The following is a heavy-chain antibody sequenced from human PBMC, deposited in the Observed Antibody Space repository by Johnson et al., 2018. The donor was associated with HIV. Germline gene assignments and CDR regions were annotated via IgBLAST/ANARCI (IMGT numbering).Heavy chain of an antibody. D-gene: IGHD3-16*01. Sequence: QVQLVESGGGLVKPGGSLRLSCAVSGVIFSDYYMSWIRQAPGKGLEWVSYISGSGSTTYYADSVTGRFTISRDNSKNTLYLQMNSLRVEDTAVYYCARDRIWGYAFDIWGQGTMVTVSS. CDR1: GVIFSDYY. CDR2: ISGSGSTT. CDR3: ARDRIWGYAFDI. V-gene: IGHV3-11*01. J-gene: IGHJ3*02.